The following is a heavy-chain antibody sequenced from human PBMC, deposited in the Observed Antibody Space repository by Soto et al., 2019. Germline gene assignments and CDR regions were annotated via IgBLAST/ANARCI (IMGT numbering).Heavy chain of an antibody. CDR2: ISGPGSTI. CDR3: AKMLTMVRGVTGRRDFDF. Sequence: EVQLLEAGGNLIQPGGSLRLSCAASGFSFSNYAMSWVRQAPGQGLEWLSAISGPGSTIYYTDSVKGRFTISRDNSKNTLYLQMNSLTGEDTAVYYCAKMLTMVRGVTGRRDFDFWGQGTLVTVSS. D-gene: IGHD3-10*01. V-gene: IGHV3-23*01. CDR1: GFSFSNYA. J-gene: IGHJ4*02.